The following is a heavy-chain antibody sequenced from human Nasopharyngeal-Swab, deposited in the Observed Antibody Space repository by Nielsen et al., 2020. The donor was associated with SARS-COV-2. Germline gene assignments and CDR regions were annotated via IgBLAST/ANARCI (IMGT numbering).Heavy chain of an antibody. Sequence: GESLKISCAASGFTFSSYGMHWVRQAPGKGLEWVAVISYDGSNKYYADSVKGRFTISRDNSKNTLYLQMNSLRAEDTAVYYCARDEYYYDSSGYYDGMDVWGQGTTVTVSS. CDR3: ARDEYYYDSSGYYDGMDV. CDR2: ISYDGSNK. CDR1: GFTFSSYG. J-gene: IGHJ6*02. V-gene: IGHV3-30*03. D-gene: IGHD3-22*01.